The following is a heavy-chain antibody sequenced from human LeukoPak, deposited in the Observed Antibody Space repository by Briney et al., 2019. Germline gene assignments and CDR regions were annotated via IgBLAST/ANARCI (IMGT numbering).Heavy chain of an antibody. J-gene: IGHJ4*02. V-gene: IGHV3-33*01. CDR3: ARGLGYSYGYGIDY. CDR2: IWYDGINQ. Sequence: GGSLRLSCAASGVIFSSYAMHRVRQAPGRGAGWGAVIWYDGINQYYAQSVEGRFTISRDNSKNTLYLQMNSLKAEDTAVYSCARGLGYSYGYGIDYWGQGTLVTVSS. D-gene: IGHD5-18*01. CDR1: GVIFSSYA.